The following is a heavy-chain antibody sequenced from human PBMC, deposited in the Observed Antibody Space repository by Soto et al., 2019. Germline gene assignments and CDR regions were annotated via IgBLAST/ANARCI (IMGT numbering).Heavy chain of an antibody. V-gene: IGHV4-59*12. CDR2: IYYSGST. D-gene: IGHD3-3*01. J-gene: IGHJ3*02. Sequence: SETLSLTCTVSGGSISSYYWSWIRQPPGKGLEWIGYIYYSGSTNYNPSLKSRVTISVDTSKNQFSLKLSSVTAADTAVYYCARTSQHNRITIFGVVTLGDAFDIWGQGTMVTVSS. CDR1: GGSISSYY. CDR3: ARTSQHNRITIFGVVTLGDAFDI.